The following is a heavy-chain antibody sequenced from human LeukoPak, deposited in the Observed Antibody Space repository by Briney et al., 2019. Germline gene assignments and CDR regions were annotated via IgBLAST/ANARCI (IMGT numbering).Heavy chain of an antibody. CDR2: IYYSGST. Sequence: SETLSLTCTVSGGSISSYYWSWIRQAPGKGLEWIGYIYYSGSTNYNPSLKSRVTISVDTSKNQFSLKLSSVTAADTAVYYCARDRGGYTYSHDYWGQGTLATVSS. CDR1: GGSISSYY. V-gene: IGHV4-59*01. CDR3: ARDRGGYTYSHDY. J-gene: IGHJ4*02. D-gene: IGHD5-18*01.